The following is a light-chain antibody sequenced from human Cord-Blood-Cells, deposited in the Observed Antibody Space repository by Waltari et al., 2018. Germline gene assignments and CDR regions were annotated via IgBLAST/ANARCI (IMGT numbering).Light chain of an antibody. V-gene: IGKV3-20*01. CDR2: GAS. J-gene: IGKJ1*01. Sequence: EIVLTQSPGTLSLSPGERATLSCRASQSVSSSYLAWYQQKPGQAPRLLIYGASSRATGIPDRFSGRGSGTDVTLTISSLGPEDFAVYYCQQYGSSPRTFGQGTKVEIK. CDR1: QSVSSSY. CDR3: QQYGSSPRT.